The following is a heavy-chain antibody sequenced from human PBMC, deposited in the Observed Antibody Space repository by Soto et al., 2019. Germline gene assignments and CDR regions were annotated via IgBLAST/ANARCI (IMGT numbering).Heavy chain of an antibody. D-gene: IGHD2-21*01. CDR3: GRREIQGPIDS. V-gene: IGHV4-28*01. CDR2: IYYSGTT. J-gene: IGHJ5*01. CDR1: GYSISSSNW. Sequence: QVQLQESGPGLVKPSDTLSLTCAVSGYSISSSNWWGWIRQPPGKGLEWIGYIYYSGTTYYNPSLKSRVTLSVETSKTHFPLKLTLWTAVDTAVYSWGRREIQGPIDSWGKEPWSPSPQ.